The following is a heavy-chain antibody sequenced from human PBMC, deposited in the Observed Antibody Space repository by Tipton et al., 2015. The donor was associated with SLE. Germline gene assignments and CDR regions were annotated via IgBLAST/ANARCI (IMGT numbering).Heavy chain of an antibody. Sequence: SLRLSCAASGFTVSSNYMSWVRQAPGKGLEWVSLISGDGGSTYYADSVKGRFTISRDNSKNSLYLQMNSLRTEDTALYYCAKGPRGAMAYYFDYWGQGTLVTVPS. CDR2: ISGDGGST. D-gene: IGHD3-10*01. V-gene: IGHV3-43*02. J-gene: IGHJ4*02. CDR1: GFTVSSNY. CDR3: AKGPRGAMAYYFDY.